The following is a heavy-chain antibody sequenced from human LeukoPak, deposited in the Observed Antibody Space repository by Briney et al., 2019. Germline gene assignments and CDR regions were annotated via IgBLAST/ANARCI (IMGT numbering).Heavy chain of an antibody. CDR1: GGSISSGGYY. J-gene: IGHJ5*02. D-gene: IGHD2-2*01. V-gene: IGHV4-30-4*07. Sequence: SETLSLTCAVSGGSISSGGYYWSWIRQPPGKGLEWIGYIYYSGSTYYNPSLKSRVTISVDTSKSQFSLKLKFVTAADTAFYYCARAPSVPAGRFDPWGQGTLVTVSS. CDR2: IYYSGST. CDR3: ARAPSVPAGRFDP.